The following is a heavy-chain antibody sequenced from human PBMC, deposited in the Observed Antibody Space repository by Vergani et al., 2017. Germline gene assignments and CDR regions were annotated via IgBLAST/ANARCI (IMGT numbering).Heavy chain of an antibody. D-gene: IGHD2/OR15-2a*01. Sequence: EVQLVESGGGLVQPGGSLRLSCAASGFTFSSYSMNWVRQAPGKGLEWVSYISSSSSTIYYADSVKGRFTISRDKSQNTVNLQMNSLRTEDTAVYFCANSVIAGNVGVAYFGMDVWGRGTTVTVSS. CDR1: GFTFSSYS. J-gene: IGHJ6*02. V-gene: IGHV3-48*01. CDR2: ISSSSSTI. CDR3: ANSVIAGNVGVAYFGMDV.